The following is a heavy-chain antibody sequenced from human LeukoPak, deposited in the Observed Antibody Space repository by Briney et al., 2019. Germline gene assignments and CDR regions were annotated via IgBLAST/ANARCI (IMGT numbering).Heavy chain of an antibody. V-gene: IGHV3-23*01. CDR1: DFTFSSNP. CDR3: ATTKQARRYFDY. CDR2: INPSGGNT. J-gene: IGHJ4*02. D-gene: IGHD1-1*01. Sequence: GGSLRLYCAGSDFTFSSNPLSWVPQAPGKGLEWVSAINPSGGNTYYADSVRGRFTISRDNSKNTLYLQMNTLRAEDTAVYYCATTKQARRYFDYWGQGTLVTVSS.